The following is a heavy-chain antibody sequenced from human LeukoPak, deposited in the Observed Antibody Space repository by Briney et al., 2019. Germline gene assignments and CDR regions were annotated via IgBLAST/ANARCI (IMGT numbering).Heavy chain of an antibody. J-gene: IGHJ5*02. CDR3: ARGNGFQNWFDP. Sequence: SVKVSCKASGGTFSSYAISWVRQAPGQGLEWMGRIIPNLGIANYAQKFQGRVTITADKSTSTAYMELSSLRSEDTAVYYCARGNGFQNWFDPWGQGTLVTVSS. V-gene: IGHV1-69*04. CDR2: IIPNLGIA. CDR1: GGTFSSYA.